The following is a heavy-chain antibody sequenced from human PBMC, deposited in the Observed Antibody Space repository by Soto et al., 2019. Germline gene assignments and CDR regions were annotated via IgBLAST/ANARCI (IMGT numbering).Heavy chain of an antibody. CDR1: GGSLSSYY. V-gene: IGHV4-59*01. Sequence: SETLSLTCTVSGGSLSSYYWTWIRQPPGKGLEWIGYIYYSGSTNYNPSLKSRVTISVDTSKNQFSLKLSSVTAADTAVYYCARAPPGYSGYDYRDWFDPWGQGTLVTVSS. J-gene: IGHJ5*02. CDR2: IYYSGST. CDR3: ARAPPGYSGYDYRDWFDP. D-gene: IGHD5-12*01.